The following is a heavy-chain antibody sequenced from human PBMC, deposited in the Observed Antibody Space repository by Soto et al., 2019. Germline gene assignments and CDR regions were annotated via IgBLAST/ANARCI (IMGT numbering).Heavy chain of an antibody. J-gene: IGHJ3*02. D-gene: IGHD1-7*01. CDR2: ISYDGSNK. CDR3: ARPITGTTGYAFDI. V-gene: IGHV3-30-3*01. Sequence: PGGSLRLSCAASGFTFSSYAMHWVRQAPGKGLEWVAVISYDGSNKYYADSVKGRFTISRDNSKNTLYLQMNSLRAEDTAVYYCARPITGTTGYAFDIWGQGTMVTVSS. CDR1: GFTFSSYA.